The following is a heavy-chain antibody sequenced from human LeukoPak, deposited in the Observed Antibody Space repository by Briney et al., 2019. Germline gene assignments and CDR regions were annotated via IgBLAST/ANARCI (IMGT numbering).Heavy chain of an antibody. CDR1: GYTFTGYY. Sequence: ASVKVSCKASGYTFTGYYMHWVRQAPGQGLEWMGWINPNSGGTNYAQKFQGRVTMTRDTSISTAYMELSRLRSDDTAVYYCARDLYSSSWYGYYYYMDVWGKGTTVTVSS. J-gene: IGHJ6*03. D-gene: IGHD6-13*01. V-gene: IGHV1-2*02. CDR2: INPNSGGT. CDR3: ARDLYSSSWYGYYYYMDV.